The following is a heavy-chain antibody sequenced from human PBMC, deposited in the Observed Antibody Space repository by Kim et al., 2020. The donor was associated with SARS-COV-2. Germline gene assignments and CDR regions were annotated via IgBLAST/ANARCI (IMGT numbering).Heavy chain of an antibody. D-gene: IGHD3-22*01. CDR3: ARDRSQYPYYYDSSGYYPYWFDP. Sequence: ASVKVSCKASGYTFTSYAMNWVRQAPGQGLEWMGWINTNTGNPTYAQGFTGRFVFSLDTSVSTAYLQISSLKAEDTAVYYCARDRSQYPYYYDSSGYYPYWFDPWGQGTLVTVSS. CDR1: GYTFTSYA. V-gene: IGHV7-4-1*02. CDR2: INTNTGNP. J-gene: IGHJ5*02.